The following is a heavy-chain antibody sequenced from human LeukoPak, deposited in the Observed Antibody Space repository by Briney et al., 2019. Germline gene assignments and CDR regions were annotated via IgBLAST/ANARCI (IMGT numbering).Heavy chain of an antibody. CDR1: GVSINSHY. J-gene: IGHJ4*02. V-gene: IGHV4-4*09. Sequence: SETLSLTCTVSGVSINSHYLNWIRQPPGKGLEWIGYIYGSGRTNYNPSLKSRVTMSVDTSKTQFSLNLNSLTAADTAVYYCVVSPNLDFFDYWGQGPLVTVSS. CDR2: IYGSGRT. CDR3: VVSPNLDFFDY.